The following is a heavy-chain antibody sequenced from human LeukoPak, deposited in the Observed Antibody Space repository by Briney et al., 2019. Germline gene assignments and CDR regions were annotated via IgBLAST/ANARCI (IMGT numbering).Heavy chain of an antibody. CDR3: AKERDSSGDFDY. CDR1: GFTFSSFA. J-gene: IGHJ4*02. Sequence: PGGSLRLSCAASGFTFSSFAMSWVRQTPGKGLEWVSPISRSGGSTYYADSVKGRFTISRDNSKNTLYLQMNSLRAEDTAVYYCAKERDSSGDFDYWGQGTLVTVSS. CDR2: ISRSGGST. V-gene: IGHV3-23*01. D-gene: IGHD6-19*01.